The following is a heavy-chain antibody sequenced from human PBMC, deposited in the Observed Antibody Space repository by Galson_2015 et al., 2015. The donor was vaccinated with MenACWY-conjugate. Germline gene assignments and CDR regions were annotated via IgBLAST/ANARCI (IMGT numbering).Heavy chain of an antibody. CDR1: GFIFNTYW. J-gene: IGHJ3*01. V-gene: IGHV3-74*01. CDR3: VRDRGRPDAIDV. D-gene: IGHD3-10*01. Sequence: SLRLSCAASGFIFNTYWMHWVRQAPGKGLVWVSRINPGGSSTTYADSVKDRFTISRDNAKNTLYLQMNSLRADDTAVYYCVRDRGRPDAIDVWGQGTIVIVSS. CDR2: INPGGSST.